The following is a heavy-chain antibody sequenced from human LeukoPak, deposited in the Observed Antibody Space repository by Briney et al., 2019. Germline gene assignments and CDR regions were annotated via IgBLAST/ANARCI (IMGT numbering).Heavy chain of an antibody. J-gene: IGHJ4*02. CDR3: AREPPQISGRRHSFDY. CDR2: INPSGGST. CDR1: GYTFTSYY. Sequence: GSSVKVSCKASGYTFTSYYMHWVRQAPGQGLEWMGIINPSGGSTSYAQKFQGRVTMTRDTSTSTVYMELSSLRCEDTAVYYCAREPPQISGRRHSFDYWGQGTLVTVSS. V-gene: IGHV1-46*01. D-gene: IGHD1-1*01.